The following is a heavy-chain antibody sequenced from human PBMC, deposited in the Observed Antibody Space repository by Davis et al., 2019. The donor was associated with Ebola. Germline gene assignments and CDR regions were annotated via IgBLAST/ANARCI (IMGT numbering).Heavy chain of an antibody. V-gene: IGHV4-61*08. Sequence: PSETLSLTCTVSGGSVSSGGYYWSWIRQHPGKGLEWIGYIYYSGSTYYNPSLKSRVTISIDTSNNQFSLRLTSVTAADTALYYCARASVMTAVTTFDSWGQGTLVTVSS. CDR1: GGSVSSGGYY. CDR2: IYYSGST. CDR3: ARASVMTAVTTFDS. D-gene: IGHD4-17*01. J-gene: IGHJ4*02.